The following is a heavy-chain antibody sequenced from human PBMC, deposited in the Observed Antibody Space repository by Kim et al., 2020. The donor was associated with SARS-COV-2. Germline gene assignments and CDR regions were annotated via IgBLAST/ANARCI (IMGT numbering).Heavy chain of an antibody. D-gene: IGHD3-10*01. Sequence: SETLSLTCTVSGGSISSSSYYWGWIRQPPGKGLEWIGSIYYSGSTYYNPSLKSRVTISVDTSKNQFSLKLSSVTAADTAVYYWARPNPGPGFGEFGAFDIWGQGTMVTVSS. CDR2: IYYSGST. CDR1: GGSISSSSYY. CDR3: ARPNPGPGFGEFGAFDI. J-gene: IGHJ3*02. V-gene: IGHV4-39*01.